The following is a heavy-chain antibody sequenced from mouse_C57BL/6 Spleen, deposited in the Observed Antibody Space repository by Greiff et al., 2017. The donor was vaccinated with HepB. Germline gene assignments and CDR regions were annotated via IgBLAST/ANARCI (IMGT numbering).Heavy chain of an antibody. CDR2: IDPSDSET. CDR1: GYTFTSYW. V-gene: IGHV1-52*01. Sequence: QVQLQQSGAELVRPGSSVKLSCKASGYTFTSYWMHWVKQRPIQGLEWIGNIDPSDSETHYNQKFKDKATLTVDKSSSTAYMQLSSLTSEDSAVYYCARWDYYYGSSSYYYAMDYWGQGTSVTVSS. D-gene: IGHD1-1*01. CDR3: ARWDYYYGSSSYYYAMDY. J-gene: IGHJ4*01.